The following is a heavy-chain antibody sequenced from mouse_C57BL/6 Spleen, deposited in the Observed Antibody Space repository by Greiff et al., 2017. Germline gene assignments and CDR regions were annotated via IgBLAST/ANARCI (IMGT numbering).Heavy chain of an antibody. D-gene: IGHD1-1*01. J-gene: IGHJ4*01. CDR3: TRDHCYGSSYRGCYAMDY. CDR1: GFTFSSYA. V-gene: IGHV5-9-1*02. Sequence: EVQLQESGEGLVKPGGSLKFSCAASGFTFSSYAMSWVRQTPEKRLEWVAYISSGGDYIYYADTVKGRFPISRDNARNTLYLQMNSLKSEDTAMYYCTRDHCYGSSYRGCYAMDYWGQGTSLTVSS. CDR2: ISSGGDYI.